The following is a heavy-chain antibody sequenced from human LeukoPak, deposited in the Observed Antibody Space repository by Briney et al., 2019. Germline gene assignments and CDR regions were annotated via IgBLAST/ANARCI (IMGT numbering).Heavy chain of an antibody. D-gene: IGHD1-26*01. CDR2: ISVYNGNT. Sequence: ASVKVSCKTSGYTFTSYDITWVRQAPGQGLEWMGWISVYNGNTNYAQKLQGRVTMTTDTSTSTAYMEVRSLRSEDTAVYYCARTVGATRSYFDYWGQGTLVTVSS. V-gene: IGHV1-18*01. CDR1: GYTFTSYD. CDR3: ARTVGATRSYFDY. J-gene: IGHJ4*02.